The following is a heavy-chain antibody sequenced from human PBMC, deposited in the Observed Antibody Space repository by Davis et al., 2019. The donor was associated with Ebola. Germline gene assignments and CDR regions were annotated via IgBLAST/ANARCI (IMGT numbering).Heavy chain of an antibody. J-gene: IGHJ4*02. CDR1: GFTFDDYT. V-gene: IGHV3-43*01. CDR3: AKTGGYNNFEC. Sequence: GESLKISCSASGFTFDDYTMHWVRQVPGKGLEWVSFIRSDGYRTSYADSVKGRFTISRDNSKKSLFLQMTSLRTEESALYYCAKTGGYNNFECWGQGTLVTVSS. D-gene: IGHD5-24*01. CDR2: IRSDGYRT.